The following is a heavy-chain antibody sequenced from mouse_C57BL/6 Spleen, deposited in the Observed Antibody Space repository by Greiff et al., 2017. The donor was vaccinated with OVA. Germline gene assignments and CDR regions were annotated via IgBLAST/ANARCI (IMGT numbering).Heavy chain of an antibody. V-gene: IGHV1-55*01. Sequence: QVQLQQPGAELVKPGASVTMSCKASGYTFTSYWITWVKQRPGQGLEWIGDLYPGSGSTNYNEKFKSKATLTVDTSSSTAYMLLSSLTSEDSAVYYCARSYDGYYWFAYWGQGTLVTVSA. D-gene: IGHD2-3*01. CDR1: GYTFTSYW. CDR3: ARSYDGYYWFAY. J-gene: IGHJ3*01. CDR2: LYPGSGST.